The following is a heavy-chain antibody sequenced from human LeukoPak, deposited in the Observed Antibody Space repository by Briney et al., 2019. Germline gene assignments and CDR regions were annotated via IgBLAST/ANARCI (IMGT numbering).Heavy chain of an antibody. CDR2: ISYDGSNK. CDR3: AKGLPEPIWLLWRGGDDY. V-gene: IGHV3-30-3*01. D-gene: IGHD2-2*01. Sequence: PGGSLRLSCAASGFTFSSYAMHWVRQAPGKGLEWVAVISYDGSNKYYADSVKGRFTISRDNSKNTLYLQMNSLRAEDTAVYYCAKGLPEPIWLLWRGGDDYWGQGTLVTVSS. J-gene: IGHJ4*02. CDR1: GFTFSSYA.